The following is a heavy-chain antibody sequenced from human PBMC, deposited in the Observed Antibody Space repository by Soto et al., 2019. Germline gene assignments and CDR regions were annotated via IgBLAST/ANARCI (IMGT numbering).Heavy chain of an antibody. J-gene: IGHJ4*02. CDR2: ISDGDGAT. D-gene: IGHD3-16*01. V-gene: IGHV3-23*01. CDR3: AKGRTFFDF. CDR1: GFAFSDYA. Sequence: GGSLRLSCAASGFAFSDYAMTWVRRAPGKGLEWVSDISDGDGATHYADSVKGRFTISRDDSKNTLYLQMDSLRAEDAAVYYCAKGRTFFDFWGQGTLVTVSS.